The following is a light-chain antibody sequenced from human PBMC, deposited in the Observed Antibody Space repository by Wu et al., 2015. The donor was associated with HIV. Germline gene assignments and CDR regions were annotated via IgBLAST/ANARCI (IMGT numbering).Light chain of an antibody. CDR3: QQYGSSPPT. Sequence: EIVLTQSPATLSLSPGERATLSCRASQSVSSYLTWYQQKPGQAPRLLVYDASNRATGIPDRFSGSGSGTDFTLTISRLEREDFAVYYCQQYGSSPPTFGQGTRLDIK. CDR1: QSVSSY. CDR2: DAS. V-gene: IGKV3-20*01. J-gene: IGKJ5*01.